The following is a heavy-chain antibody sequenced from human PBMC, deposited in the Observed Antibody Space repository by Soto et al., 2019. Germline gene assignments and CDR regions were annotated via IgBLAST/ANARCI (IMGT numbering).Heavy chain of an antibody. CDR2: MNPNSGHT. CDR1: GYTFTSHD. J-gene: IGHJ4*02. V-gene: IGHV1-8*01. D-gene: IGHD3-16*01. CDR3: ASDMSTT. Sequence: QVQLVQSGAEVKKPGASVNVSCKASGYTFTSHDINWMRQTTGQGLELRGWMNPNSGHTNYAQKFLGRVTMTRDTSISTAYMELTNLRSEDTAIYYCASDMSTTWGQGTLVTVSS.